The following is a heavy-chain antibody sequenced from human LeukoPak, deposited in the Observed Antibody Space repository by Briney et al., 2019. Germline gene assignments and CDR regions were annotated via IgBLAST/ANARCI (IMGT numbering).Heavy chain of an antibody. D-gene: IGHD3-10*01. CDR1: GYTLTELS. Sequence: ASVKVSCKVSGYTLTELSVHWVRQAPGKGLEWMGGFDPEDGETIYAQKFQGRVTMTEDTSTDTAYMELSSLRSEDTAVYYCATRRDYGSGSYYSMYYFDYWGQGTLVTVSS. CDR3: ATRRDYGSGSYYSMYYFDY. V-gene: IGHV1-24*01. J-gene: IGHJ4*02. CDR2: FDPEDGET.